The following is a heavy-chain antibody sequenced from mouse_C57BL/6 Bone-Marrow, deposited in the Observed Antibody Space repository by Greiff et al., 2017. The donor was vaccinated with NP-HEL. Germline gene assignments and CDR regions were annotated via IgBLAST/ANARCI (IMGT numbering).Heavy chain of an antibody. J-gene: IGHJ4*01. Sequence: ESGPGLVKPSQSLSLTCSVTGYSITSGYYWNWIRQFPGNKLEWMGYISYDGSNNYNPSLKNRISITRDTSKNQFFLKLNSVTTEDTATYYCASDPLYYGTPYYYAMDYWGQGTSVTVSS. CDR1: GYSITSGYY. V-gene: IGHV3-6*01. CDR2: ISYDGSN. CDR3: ASDPLYYGTPYYYAMDY. D-gene: IGHD1-1*01.